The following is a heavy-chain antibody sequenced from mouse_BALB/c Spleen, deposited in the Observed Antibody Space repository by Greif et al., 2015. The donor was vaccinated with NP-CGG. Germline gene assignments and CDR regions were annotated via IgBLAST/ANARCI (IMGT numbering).Heavy chain of an antibody. D-gene: IGHD1-1*01. CDR3: ARDLGHGSSHYAMDY. V-gene: IGHV5-9-4*01. CDR1: GFTFSSYA. Sequence: EVQLVESGGGLVKPGGSLKLSCAASGFTFSSYAMSWVRQSPEKRLEWVAEISSGGSYTYYPDTVTGRFTISRDNAKNTLYLEMSSLRSEDTAMYYCARDLGHGSSHYAMDYWGQGTSVTVSS. J-gene: IGHJ4*01. CDR2: ISSGGSYT.